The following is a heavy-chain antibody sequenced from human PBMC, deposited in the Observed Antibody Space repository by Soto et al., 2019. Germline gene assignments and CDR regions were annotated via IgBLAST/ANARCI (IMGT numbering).Heavy chain of an antibody. CDR2: IYPGDSDT. D-gene: IGHD3-3*01. Sequence: PGESLKISCKGSGYSFTSYWNGWVRQMPGKGLEWMGIIYPGDSDTRYSPSFQGQVTISADKSISTAYLQGSSLKASDTAMYYCAGLPRGFWSGYCFWNWFGPWGQGTLVTVSS. CDR1: GYSFTSYW. V-gene: IGHV5-51*01. J-gene: IGHJ5*02. CDR3: AGLPRGFWSGYCFWNWFGP.